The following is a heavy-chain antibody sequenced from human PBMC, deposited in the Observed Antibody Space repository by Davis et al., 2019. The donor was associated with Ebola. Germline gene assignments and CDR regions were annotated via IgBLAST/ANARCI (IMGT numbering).Heavy chain of an antibody. CDR3: ARETDRIAAAGIDY. V-gene: IGHV1-18*01. CDR2: ISAYNGNT. CDR1: GYTFTSYG. D-gene: IGHD6-13*01. J-gene: IGHJ4*02. Sequence: ASVKVSCKASGYTFTSYGISWVRQAPGQGLEWMGWISAYNGNTNYAQKLQGRVTMTTDTSTSTAYMELSSLRSEDTAVYYCARETDRIAAAGIDYWGQGTLVTVSS.